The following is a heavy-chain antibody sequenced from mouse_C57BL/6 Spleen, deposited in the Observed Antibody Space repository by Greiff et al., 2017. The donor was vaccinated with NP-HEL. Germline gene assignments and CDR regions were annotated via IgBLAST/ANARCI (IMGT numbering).Heavy chain of an antibody. CDR3: ARMDRLYFDY. Sequence: VMLVESGGGLVKPGGSLKLSCAASGFTFSSYAMSWVRQTPEKRLEWVATISDGGSYTYYPDNVKGRFTISRDNAKNNLYLQMSHLKSEDTAMYYCARMDRLYFDYWGQGTTLTVSS. J-gene: IGHJ2*01. V-gene: IGHV5-4*03. CDR2: ISDGGSYT. CDR1: GFTFSSYA.